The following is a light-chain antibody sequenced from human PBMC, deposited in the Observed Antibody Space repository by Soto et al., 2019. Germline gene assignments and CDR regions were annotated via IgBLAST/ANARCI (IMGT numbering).Light chain of an antibody. Sequence: DLQMTQSPSTLSASVGDTVTITCRASQSVSRWLACYQQKQGKAPNLLIYKASSLESGVPSRFSGSGSGKEFPLTISSLQPDDFATYYCQQYNRYSTWTFGQGTKVEIK. CDR2: KAS. V-gene: IGKV1-5*03. J-gene: IGKJ1*01. CDR3: QQYNRYSTWT. CDR1: QSVSRW.